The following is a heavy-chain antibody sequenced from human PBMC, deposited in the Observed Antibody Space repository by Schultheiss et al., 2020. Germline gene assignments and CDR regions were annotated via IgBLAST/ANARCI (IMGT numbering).Heavy chain of an antibody. V-gene: IGHV3-74*01. CDR1: GFTFSNAW. CDR3: ARDILWFGELKGGMDV. D-gene: IGHD3-10*01. Sequence: GGSLRLSCAASGFTFSNAWMSWVRQAPGKGLEWVLRINSDGSSTSYADSVKGRFTISRDNSKNTLYLQMNSLRAEDTAVYYCARDILWFGELKGGMDVWGQGTTVTVSS. J-gene: IGHJ6*02. CDR2: INSDGSST.